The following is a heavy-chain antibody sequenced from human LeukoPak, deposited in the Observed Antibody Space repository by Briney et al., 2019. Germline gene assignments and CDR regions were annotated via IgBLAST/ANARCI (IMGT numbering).Heavy chain of an antibody. CDR2: IWYDGSNR. Sequence: QPGGSLRLSCAASGFTFSSYGMHWVRQAPGKGLEWVAVIWYDGSNRYYADSVKGRFTISRDNSKNTLYLQMNSLRAEDTAVYYCARDGDYDILTGYPDYWGQGTLVTVSS. J-gene: IGHJ4*02. D-gene: IGHD3-9*01. CDR1: GFTFSSYG. V-gene: IGHV3-33*01. CDR3: ARDGDYDILTGYPDY.